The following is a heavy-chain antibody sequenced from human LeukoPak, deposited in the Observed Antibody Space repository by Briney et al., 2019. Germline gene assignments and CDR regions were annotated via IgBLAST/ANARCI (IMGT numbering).Heavy chain of an antibody. CDR3: AIGGDSTTSCYRCFDY. Sequence: GESLKISCKGSGYRFTNYWIGWVRQMPGKGLEWMGLIYPDDSDTRYSPSFQGQVTVSADKSISTAYLQRSSLKASDTAMYYCAIGGDSTTSCYRCFDYWGQGTLDTVSS. CDR1: GYRFTNYW. V-gene: IGHV5-51*01. CDR2: IYPDDSDT. J-gene: IGHJ4*02. D-gene: IGHD2-2*02.